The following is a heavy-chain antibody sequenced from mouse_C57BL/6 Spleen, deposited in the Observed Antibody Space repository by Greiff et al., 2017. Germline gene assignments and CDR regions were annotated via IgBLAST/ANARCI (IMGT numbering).Heavy chain of an antibody. J-gene: IGHJ4*01. CDR2: ISSGSSTI. D-gene: IGHD2-4*01. Sequence: EVQGVEPGGGLVKPGGSLKLSCAASGFTFSDYGMHWVRQAPEQGLEWVAYISSGSSTIYYAHTVKGRFTISRDNANNTLFLQMTSLRSEDTAVYYCAKLEDYDYYYAMDYWGQGTSVTVSS. CDR1: GFTFSDYG. V-gene: IGHV5-17*01. CDR3: AKLEDYDYYYAMDY.